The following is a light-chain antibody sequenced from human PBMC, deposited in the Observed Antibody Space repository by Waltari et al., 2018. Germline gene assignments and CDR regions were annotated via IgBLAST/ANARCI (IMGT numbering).Light chain of an antibody. J-gene: IGLJ2*01. CDR3: QVWDSDVI. V-gene: IGLV3-21*02. CDR1: NIGSKS. CDR2: DNI. Sequence: SYILTQAPSVAVAPGQTARIPCGGNNIGSKSVHWYQQKPGQAPVLVLYDNIDRPSGIPERFSGSNSRNMATLTISRVEAGDEADYYCQVWDSDVIFGDGTKLTVL.